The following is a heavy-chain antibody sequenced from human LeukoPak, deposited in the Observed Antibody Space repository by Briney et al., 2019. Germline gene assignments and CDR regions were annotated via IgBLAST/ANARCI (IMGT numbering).Heavy chain of an antibody. J-gene: IGHJ4*02. V-gene: IGHV3-23*01. Sequence: PGGSLRLSCAASGFTFSSYAMSWVRQAPGKGVEWVSAISGSGGSTYYADCVKGRFNISRENCKNTVYVKMNTLRAEDTAVYYCAKGRRAPLVGTITKSWIDYWGQGTLVTVSS. CDR3: AKGRRAPLVGTITKSWIDY. CDR2: ISGSGGST. CDR1: GFTFSSYA. D-gene: IGHD1-7*01.